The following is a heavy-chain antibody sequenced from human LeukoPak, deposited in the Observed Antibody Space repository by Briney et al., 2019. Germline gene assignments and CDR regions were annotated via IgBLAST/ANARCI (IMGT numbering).Heavy chain of an antibody. V-gene: IGHV3-21*01. Sequence: GGFLRLSCAASGFTFSSYSMNWVRQAPGKGLEWVSSITSSSSYIYYADSVKGRFTISRDNAKNSLYLQMKSLRADDTAVYYCASSYSSSWEFDHWGQGTLVTVSS. CDR3: ASSYSSSWEFDH. J-gene: IGHJ4*02. CDR1: GFTFSSYS. CDR2: ITSSSSYI. D-gene: IGHD6-13*01.